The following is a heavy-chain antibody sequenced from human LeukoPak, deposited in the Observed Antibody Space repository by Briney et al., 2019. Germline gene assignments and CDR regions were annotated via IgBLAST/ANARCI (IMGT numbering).Heavy chain of an antibody. D-gene: IGHD5-24*01. CDR2: IYPGDSDT. J-gene: IGHJ4*02. CDR3: ARHAPDGYNRNYDY. CDR1: GYSFTSYW. Sequence: GESLQISCQGSGYSFTSYWIGWVRQLPGKGLEWMGIIYPGDSDTRYSPSFQGQVTISADKSISTAYLQWSSLKASDTAMYYCARHAPDGYNRNYDYWGQGTLVTVSS. V-gene: IGHV5-51*01.